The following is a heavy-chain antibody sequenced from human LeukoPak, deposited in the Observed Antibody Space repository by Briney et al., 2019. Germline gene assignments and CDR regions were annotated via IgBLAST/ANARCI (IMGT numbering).Heavy chain of an antibody. J-gene: IGHJ4*02. CDR1: GFTFNKYG. D-gene: IGHD5-18*01. V-gene: IGHV3-NL1*01. Sequence: GGSLRLSCAASGFTFNKYGMHWVRQAPGKGLEWVSVIYIDGSTYYADSVQGRFTISRDNSKNTLYLQMNSLTAEDTAVYYCARDFYSRQFDYWGQGALVTVSS. CDR3: ARDFYSRQFDY. CDR2: IYIDGST.